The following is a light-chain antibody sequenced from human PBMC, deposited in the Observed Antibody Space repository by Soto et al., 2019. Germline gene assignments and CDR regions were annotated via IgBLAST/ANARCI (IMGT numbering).Light chain of an antibody. V-gene: IGKV3-15*01. CDR3: QQYDNWPLP. CDR1: QSVSSN. CDR2: GAS. J-gene: IGKJ2*01. Sequence: EVGRTQSTDTLPVSPGERATLSCRASQSVSSNLAWYQQKPGQAPRFLIYGASTRATGIPARFSGSGSGTEFTLTISSLQSEDFAVYYCQQYDNWPLPFG.